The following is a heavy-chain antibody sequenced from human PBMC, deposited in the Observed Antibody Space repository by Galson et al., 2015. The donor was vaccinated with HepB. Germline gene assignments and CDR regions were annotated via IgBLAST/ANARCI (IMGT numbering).Heavy chain of an antibody. Sequence: SLRLSCAASGFTFDDYAMHWVRQAPGKGLEWVSGISWNSGSIGYADSVKGRFTISRDNAKNSLYLQMNSLRAEDTALYSCAKAVGMVYCYSYMDVWGKGTTVTVSS. CDR2: ISWNSGSI. CDR3: AKAVGMVYCYSYMDV. V-gene: IGHV3-9*01. J-gene: IGHJ6*03. CDR1: GFTFDDYA. D-gene: IGHD2-8*01.